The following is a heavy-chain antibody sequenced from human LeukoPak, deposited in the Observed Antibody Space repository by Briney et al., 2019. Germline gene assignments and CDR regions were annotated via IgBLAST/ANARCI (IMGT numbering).Heavy chain of an antibody. D-gene: IGHD2-21*01. Sequence: SETLSLTCAVSGGSFSGYYWSWIRQPPGKGLEWIGEINHRGSTNYNPSLKSRVTISVDTSKKQFSLNLSSVTAADTAMYYCAREMEVRQYDAFDIWGQGTMVTVSS. V-gene: IGHV4-34*01. CDR2: INHRGST. J-gene: IGHJ3*02. CDR3: AREMEVRQYDAFDI. CDR1: GGSFSGYY.